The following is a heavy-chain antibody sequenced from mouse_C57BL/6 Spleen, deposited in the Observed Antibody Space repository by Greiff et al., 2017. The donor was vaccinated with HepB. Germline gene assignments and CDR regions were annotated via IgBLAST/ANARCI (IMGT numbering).Heavy chain of an antibody. D-gene: IGHD2-3*01. Sequence: VQLQQSGAELVRPGTSVKVSCKASGYAFTNYLIEWVKQRPGQGLEWIGVINPGSGGTNYNEKFKGKATLTADKSSSTAYMQLSSLTSEDSAVYCCARAGWLLDYAVDYWGQGTSAT. V-gene: IGHV1-54*01. CDR1: GYAFTNYL. CDR2: INPGSGGT. J-gene: IGHJ4*01. CDR3: ARAGWLLDYAVDY.